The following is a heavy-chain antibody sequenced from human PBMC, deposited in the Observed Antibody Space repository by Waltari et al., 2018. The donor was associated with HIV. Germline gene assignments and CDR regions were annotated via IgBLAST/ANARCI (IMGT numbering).Heavy chain of an antibody. CDR1: GGSISSSHW. CDR3: ARDLAGYSSGWDEGDV. Sequence: QVQLQESGPGLVQPSGTLSLTCAVSGGSISSSHWWIWVRQAPGKGLEWIGEIYHSGSTNYSPSLKSRVTISVDKSKNQLSLHLSSVTAADTAVYYCARDLAGYSSGWDEGDVWGKGTTVIVSS. J-gene: IGHJ6*04. D-gene: IGHD6-19*01. CDR2: IYHSGST. V-gene: IGHV4-4*02.